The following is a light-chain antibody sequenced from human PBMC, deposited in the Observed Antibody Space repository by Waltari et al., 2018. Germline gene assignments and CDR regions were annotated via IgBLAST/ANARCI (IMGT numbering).Light chain of an antibody. J-gene: IGLJ3*02. V-gene: IGLV2-14*01. CDR3: SSYTSSSTWV. Sequence: QSALPQRATLSGCLGQSIPIPCTGTSSDVSGYNYVPWYQQHPGKAPKVMIYDVSKRPSGVSNRFSGSKSGNTASLTISGLQAEDEADYYCSSYTSSSTWVFGGGTKLTVL. CDR2: DVS. CDR1: SSDVSGYNY.